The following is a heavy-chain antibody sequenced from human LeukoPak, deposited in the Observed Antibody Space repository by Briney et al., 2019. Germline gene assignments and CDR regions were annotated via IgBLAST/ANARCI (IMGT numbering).Heavy chain of an antibody. CDR1: GGSFSGYC. D-gene: IGHD3-22*01. V-gene: IGHV4-34*01. Sequence: SETLSLTCAVYGGSFSGYCWSWIRQPPGKGLEWIGEINHSGSTNYNPSLKSRVTISVDTSKNQFSLKLSSVTAADTAVYYCARKADYYDSSGYRRRRYYYYYYMDVWGKGTTVTVSS. CDR3: ARKADYYDSSGYRRRRYYYYYYMDV. CDR2: INHSGST. J-gene: IGHJ6*03.